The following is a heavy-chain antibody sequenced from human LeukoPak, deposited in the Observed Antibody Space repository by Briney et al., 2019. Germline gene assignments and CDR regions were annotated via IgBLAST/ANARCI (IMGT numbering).Heavy chain of an antibody. Sequence: GGSLRLSCAASGCTVGTYWMSWVRQAPGKGLEWVANIDRDGTTKFYLDSLEGRFTISRDNAKNPLYLQGNSVRVEDTAVDHCARDGGYCEGITCPGDLWGQGAQVAVSS. CDR3: ARDGGYCEGITCPGDL. CDR2: IDRDGTTK. CDR1: GCTVGTYW. J-gene: IGHJ5*02. D-gene: IGHD2-15*01. V-gene: IGHV3-7*03.